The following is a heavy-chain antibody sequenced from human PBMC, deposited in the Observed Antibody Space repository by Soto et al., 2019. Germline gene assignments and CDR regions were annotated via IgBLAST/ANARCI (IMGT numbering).Heavy chain of an antibody. CDR2: IYYRGNT. D-gene: IGHD3-22*01. J-gene: IGHJ3*02. CDR1: GDSISRIDYY. V-gene: IGHV4-31*03. Sequence: TLSLTCSVSGDSISRIDYYWTWIRQHPEKGLEWIGNIYYRGNTYYSPSLESRLTISVDTSKNQFSLKLTSVTAADTAVYYCAREGGSYDSGGYLIRGAFDIWGQGTMVTVSS. CDR3: AREGGSYDSGGYLIRGAFDI.